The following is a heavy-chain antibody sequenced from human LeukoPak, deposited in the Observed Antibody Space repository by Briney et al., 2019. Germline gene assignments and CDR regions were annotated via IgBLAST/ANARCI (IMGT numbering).Heavy chain of an antibody. D-gene: IGHD2-21*02. CDR1: GGSINGFH. Sequence: SETLSLTCTVSGGSINGFHWGWVRQPPGKGLEYLGFISHTGNTNYSPSLKSRVTISIDTSTNHFPLELRSVTAADTAVYFCARVGDCGGDCYSHDYWGQGTLVSVSS. CDR3: ARVGDCGGDCYSHDY. CDR2: ISHTGNT. V-gene: IGHV4-59*08. J-gene: IGHJ4*02.